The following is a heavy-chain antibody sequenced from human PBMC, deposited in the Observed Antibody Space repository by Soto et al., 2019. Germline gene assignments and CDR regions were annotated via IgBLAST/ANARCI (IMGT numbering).Heavy chain of an antibody. CDR2: THLTGPS. J-gene: IGHJ4*02. CDR3: SAQRIAQGQYEDY. D-gene: IGHD2-21*01. V-gene: IGHV4-31*03. Sequence: QVQLRESGPGLVKPSQTLSLICTASGASMTSGSHYWTWIRQHPVRGLERIGYTHLTGPSYVNPAHQSRVSISTDNSKNLFSLKLTSVTSADAAMYYCSAQRIAQGQYEDYWGQGTLVTVSS. CDR1: GASMTSGSHY.